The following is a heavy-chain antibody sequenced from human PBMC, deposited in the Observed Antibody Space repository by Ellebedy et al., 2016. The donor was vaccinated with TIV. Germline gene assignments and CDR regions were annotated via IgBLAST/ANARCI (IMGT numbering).Heavy chain of an antibody. D-gene: IGHD4-23*01. J-gene: IGHJ4*02. Sequence: GSLRLXXAVYGGSFSGYYWSWIRQPPGKGLEWIGEINHSGSTNYNPSLKSRVTISVDTSKNQFSLKLSSVTAADTAVYYCARDSGPTVVKGGLDYWGQGTLVTVSS. V-gene: IGHV4-34*01. CDR1: GGSFSGYY. CDR3: ARDSGPTVVKGGLDY. CDR2: INHSGST.